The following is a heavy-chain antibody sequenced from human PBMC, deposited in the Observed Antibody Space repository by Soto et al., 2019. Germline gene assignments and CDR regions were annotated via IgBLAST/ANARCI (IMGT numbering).Heavy chain of an antibody. Sequence: QVQLVQSGAEVRKPGSSVRVSCKASGGTFSSFTINWVRQAPGQGLEWMGGITPVFDAPKYAQKFQGKETITADESTNTAYMELSSLTSEDTAVYFCARGHRIFGVDNAFDIWGQGTEVIVS. V-gene: IGHV1-69*12. J-gene: IGHJ3*02. CDR1: GGTFSSFT. CDR3: ARGHRIFGVDNAFDI. D-gene: IGHD3-3*02. CDR2: ITPVFDAP.